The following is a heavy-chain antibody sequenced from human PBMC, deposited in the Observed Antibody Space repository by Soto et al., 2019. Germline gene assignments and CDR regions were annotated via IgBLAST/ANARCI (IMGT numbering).Heavy chain of an antibody. Sequence: SETLSLTCTVSGGSISSGDYYWSWIRQPPGKGLEWIGYIYYSGSTYYNPSLKSRVTISVDTSKNQFSLKLSSVTAADTAVYYCARELTKGDAFDIWGQGTMVTVSS. D-gene: IGHD2-2*01. J-gene: IGHJ3*02. CDR1: GGSISSGDYY. CDR2: IYYSGST. CDR3: ARELTKGDAFDI. V-gene: IGHV4-30-4*01.